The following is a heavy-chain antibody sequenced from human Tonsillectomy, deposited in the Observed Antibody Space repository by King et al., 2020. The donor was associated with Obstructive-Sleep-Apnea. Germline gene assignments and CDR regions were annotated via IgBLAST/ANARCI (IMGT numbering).Heavy chain of an antibody. CDR3: ATDRGSHNHRDAMDI. J-gene: IGHJ3*02. CDR1: GFTFDDYG. V-gene: IGHV3-43D*03. CDR2: ITWVGNNM. Sequence: VQLVESGGAVVQPGGSLRLSCAASGFTFDDYGLHWVRQAPGKGLEWVSLITWVGNNMYYADSVKGRFTISRNHSKNSLQLQRNSQRAEDTALYYCATDRGSHNHRDAMDIWGQGTMVTVSS. D-gene: IGHD2-15*01.